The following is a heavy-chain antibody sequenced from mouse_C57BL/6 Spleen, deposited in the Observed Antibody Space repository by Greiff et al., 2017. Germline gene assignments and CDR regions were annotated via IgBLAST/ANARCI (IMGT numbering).Heavy chain of an antibody. CDR2: IRNKANNHAT. CDR3: TPLYYYAMDY. CDR1: GFTFSDAW. J-gene: IGHJ4*01. Sequence: EVKLMESGGGLVQPGGSLKLSCAVSGFTFSDAWLDWVRQSPETGLEWVAEIRNKANNHATSYAESVKGRFTISRDDSKSSVYLQMNSVRAEDTGIYYCTPLYYYAMDYWGQGTSVTVSS. D-gene: IGHD2-3*01. V-gene: IGHV6-6*01.